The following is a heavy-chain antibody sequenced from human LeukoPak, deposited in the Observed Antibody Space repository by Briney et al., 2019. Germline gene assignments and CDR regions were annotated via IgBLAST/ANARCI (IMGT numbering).Heavy chain of an antibody. V-gene: IGHV3-43*02. Sequence: GGSLRLSCVASGLNFDDSAMHWVRQAPGKGLEWVSLISADGGSTFSAESVKGRFSISRDNSKNSLYLQMNSLRSEDTAMYYCAKGSRARDYYFYGMDVWGQGTTVTVSS. CDR1: GLNFDDSA. CDR2: ISADGGST. CDR3: AKGSRARDYYFYGMDV. J-gene: IGHJ6*02.